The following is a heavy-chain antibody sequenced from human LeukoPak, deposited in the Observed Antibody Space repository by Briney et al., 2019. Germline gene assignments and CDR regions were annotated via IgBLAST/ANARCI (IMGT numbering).Heavy chain of an antibody. Sequence: SETLSLTCTVSGGSISSYYWSWIRQPPGKGLEWVGYIYYSGSTNYNPSLKSRVTISVDTSKNQFSLRLTSVTAADTAVYYCARGPDSSGYHFDYWGQGTLVTVSS. V-gene: IGHV4-59*01. J-gene: IGHJ4*02. CDR2: IYYSGST. CDR3: ARGPDSSGYHFDY. CDR1: GGSISSYY. D-gene: IGHD3-22*01.